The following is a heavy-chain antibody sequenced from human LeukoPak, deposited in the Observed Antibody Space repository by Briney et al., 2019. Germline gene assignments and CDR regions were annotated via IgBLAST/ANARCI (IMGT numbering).Heavy chain of an antibody. CDR3: ARYTYSRGLDY. D-gene: IGHD6-13*01. CDR2: TYYNSKWYY. Sequence: SQTLSLTCAISGDSVSTNSVAWNWIRQSPSRGLEWLGRTYYNSKWYYGYAVSVKGRLTINPDTSKNQFSLHLNSVTPEDTAVYYCARYTYSRGLDYWGQGTLVTVSS. J-gene: IGHJ4*02. CDR1: GDSVSTNSVA. V-gene: IGHV6-1*01.